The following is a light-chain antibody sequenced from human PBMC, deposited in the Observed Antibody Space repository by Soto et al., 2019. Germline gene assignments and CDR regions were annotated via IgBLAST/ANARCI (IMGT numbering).Light chain of an antibody. CDR3: QHYGSSSSWT. CDR2: GAS. V-gene: IGKV3-20*01. CDR1: QTVSNEY. J-gene: IGKJ1*01. Sequence: NVLTQSPGTLSLSPGERATLSCRASQTVSNEYLAWYQQKPGQAHRLILYGASSRATGIPDRFSGSGSGTDFTLTVNRLEPEDSAVYYCQHYGSSSSWTFGQGTKVDIK.